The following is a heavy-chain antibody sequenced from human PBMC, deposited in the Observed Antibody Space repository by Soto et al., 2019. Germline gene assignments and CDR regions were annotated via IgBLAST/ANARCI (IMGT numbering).Heavy chain of an antibody. Sequence: SETLSLTCTVSGGSILDSTYYWAWIRQSPGKGLEWIGTIFYSGSTYYNPSLKSRVTISVDTSKNQFSLKLSSVTAADTAVYYCARQITSKDLGLLWFGELSPPDAFDIWGQGTMVTVSS. V-gene: IGHV4-39*01. CDR1: GGSILDSTYY. CDR2: IFYSGST. D-gene: IGHD3-10*01. J-gene: IGHJ3*02. CDR3: ARQITSKDLGLLWFGELSPPDAFDI.